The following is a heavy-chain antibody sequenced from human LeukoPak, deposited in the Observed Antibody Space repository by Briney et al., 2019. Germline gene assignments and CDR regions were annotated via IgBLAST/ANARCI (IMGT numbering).Heavy chain of an antibody. CDR2: IYHSGST. Sequence: SGTLSLTCAVSGGSISSSNWWSWVRQPPGKGLEWIGEIYHSGSTNYNPSLKSRVTISVDTSKNQFSLKLSSVTAADTAVYYCARRETYYYYGMDIWGQGTTVTVSS. CDR1: GGSISSSNW. V-gene: IGHV4-4*02. J-gene: IGHJ6*02. D-gene: IGHD1-26*01. CDR3: ARRETYYYYGMDI.